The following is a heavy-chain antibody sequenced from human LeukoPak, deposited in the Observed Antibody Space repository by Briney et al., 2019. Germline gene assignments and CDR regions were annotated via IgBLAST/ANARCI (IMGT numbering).Heavy chain of an antibody. Sequence: PGGSLRLSCAASGFTFRSYAMHWVRQAPGKGLEYVSAISSNGGSTYYANSVKGRFTISRDNSKNTLYLQMGSLRAEDMAVYYCARVSGDWSGYNGVNDYWGQGTLVTVSS. V-gene: IGHV3-64*01. CDR3: ARVSGDWSGYNGVNDY. CDR1: GFTFRSYA. J-gene: IGHJ4*02. CDR2: ISSNGGST. D-gene: IGHD5-24*01.